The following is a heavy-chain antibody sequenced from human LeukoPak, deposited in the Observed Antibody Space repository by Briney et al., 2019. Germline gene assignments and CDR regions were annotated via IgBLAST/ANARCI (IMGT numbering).Heavy chain of an antibody. CDR1: GFTFNNYW. Sequence: GGSLRLSCAASGFTFNNYWMSWVRQAQGKGLEWVANIKQDGSEKYYVDSVKGRFTISRDNPKNSLYLQMNSLRAEDTAAYYCARVGGYAIQDAFDIWGQGTMVTVSS. J-gene: IGHJ3*02. V-gene: IGHV3-7*03. CDR2: IKQDGSEK. CDR3: ARVGGYAIQDAFDI. D-gene: IGHD5-12*01.